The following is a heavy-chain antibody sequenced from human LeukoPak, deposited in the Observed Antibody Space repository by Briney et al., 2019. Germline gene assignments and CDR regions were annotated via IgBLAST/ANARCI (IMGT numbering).Heavy chain of an antibody. J-gene: IGHJ5*02. CDR3: ARDLRGSPDR. CDR2: INPDGSTT. CDR1: GFTFTTFW. Sequence: GGSLRLSCSASGFTFTTFWVNWVRQVPGKGLVWVSLINPDGSTTTYADSVKGRFTISRDNAKNTVYLQMNSLGGEDTAKYYCARDLRGSPDRWGQGTLVTVSS. V-gene: IGHV3-74*01. D-gene: IGHD3-16*01.